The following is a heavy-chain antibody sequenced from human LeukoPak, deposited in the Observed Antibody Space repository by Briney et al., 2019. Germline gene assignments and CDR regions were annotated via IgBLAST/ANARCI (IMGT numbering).Heavy chain of an antibody. CDR1: GFTFNTYA. CDR2: IWYDGSDK. Sequence: PGGSLRLSFAASGFTFNTYAMHWVRQAPGKGLEWVAIIWYDGSDKYYADSVRGRFGISRDNSKNTLYLQMNSLRAEDTAVYYCGRVGCTGGNCKPYAYYATDVWGQGTTVTVSS. V-gene: IGHV3-33*01. CDR3: GRVGCTGGNCKPYAYYATDV. J-gene: IGHJ6*02. D-gene: IGHD2-15*01.